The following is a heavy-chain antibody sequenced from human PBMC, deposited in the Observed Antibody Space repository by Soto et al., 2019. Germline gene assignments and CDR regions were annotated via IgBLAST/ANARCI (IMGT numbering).Heavy chain of an antibody. D-gene: IGHD3-3*01. CDR3: ARDKSPYDFWSGYYMDYYYYGMDV. CDR2: INPNSGGT. CDR1: GYTFTGYS. Sequence: GASVKVSCKASGYTFTGYSMHWVRQAPGQCLEWMGWINPNSGGTNYAQKFQGRVTMTTDTSTSTAYMELRSLRSDDTAVYYCARDKSPYDFWSGYYMDYYYYGMDVWDQGTTVTVSS. J-gene: IGHJ6*02. V-gene: IGHV1-2*02.